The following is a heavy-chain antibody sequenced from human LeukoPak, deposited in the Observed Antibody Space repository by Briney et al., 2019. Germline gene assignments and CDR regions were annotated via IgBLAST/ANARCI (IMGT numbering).Heavy chain of an antibody. V-gene: IGHV3-23*01. CDR2: ISGSGGST. CDR1: GFTFSSYA. D-gene: IGHD2-2*01. CDR3: AKLPAATSAYFDY. Sequence: GGSLRLSCAASGFTFSSYAMSWVRQAPGKGLEWDSAISGSGGSTYYADSVKGRFTISRDNSKNTLYLQMNSLRAEDTAVYYCAKLPAATSAYFDYWGQGTLVTVSS. J-gene: IGHJ4*02.